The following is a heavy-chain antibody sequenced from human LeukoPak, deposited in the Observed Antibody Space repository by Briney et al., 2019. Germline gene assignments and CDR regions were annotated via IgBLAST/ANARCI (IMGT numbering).Heavy chain of an antibody. J-gene: IGHJ6*02. CDR2: ISWNSGSI. CDR1: GFTFDDYA. CDR3: AKVGSEYYYDSSGPYGMDV. D-gene: IGHD3-22*01. V-gene: IGHV3-9*01. Sequence: GRSLRLSCAASGFTFDDYAMHWVRQAPGKGLGWVSGISWNSGSIGYADSVKGRFTISRDNAKNSLYLQMNSLRAEDTALYYCAKVGSEYYYDSSGPYGMDVWGQGTTVTVSS.